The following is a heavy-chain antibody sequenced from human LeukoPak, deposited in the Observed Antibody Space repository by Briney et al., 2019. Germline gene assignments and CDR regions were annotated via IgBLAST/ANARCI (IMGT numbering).Heavy chain of an antibody. D-gene: IGHD2-15*01. V-gene: IGHV4-59*12. Sequence: SETLSLTCTIHGASSYSWSWIRQSPGKALEFIGFMFYSGGTYSNPSLKGRVTISVDTSKNQFSLKLSSVTAADTAVYYCARERGYCSGGSCYPNFDYWGQGTLVTVSS. J-gene: IGHJ4*02. CDR3: ARERGYCSGGSCYPNFDY. CDR2: MFYSGGT. CDR1: GASSYS.